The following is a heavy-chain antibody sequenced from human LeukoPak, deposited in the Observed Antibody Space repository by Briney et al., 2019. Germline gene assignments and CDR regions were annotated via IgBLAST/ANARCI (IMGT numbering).Heavy chain of an antibody. J-gene: IGHJ4*02. V-gene: IGHV4-4*07. CDR2: ICASGNT. CDR3: ARDSDIVSYYFDY. CDR1: GASITTDC. Sequence: SETLSLTCTVSGASITTDCWSWIRQPAGKGLEWIRRICASGNTNYNPSLKSRVTVSLDTSKNQFSLKLSSVTAADTAVYYCARDSDIVSYYFDYWGQGTLVTVSS. D-gene: IGHD5/OR15-5a*01.